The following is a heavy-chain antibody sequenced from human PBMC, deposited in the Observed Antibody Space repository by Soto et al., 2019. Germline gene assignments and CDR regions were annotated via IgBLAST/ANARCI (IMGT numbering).Heavy chain of an antibody. Sequence: SVKVSCKASGSTFSSYAISWVRQAPGQGLEWMGGIIPIFGTANYAQKFQGRVTITADESTSTAYMELSSLRSEDTAVYYCAREMVCSGGSCSSGGMDVWGQGTTVTVSS. D-gene: IGHD2-15*01. CDR2: IIPIFGTA. CDR3: AREMVCSGGSCSSGGMDV. V-gene: IGHV1-69*13. J-gene: IGHJ6*02. CDR1: GSTFSSYA.